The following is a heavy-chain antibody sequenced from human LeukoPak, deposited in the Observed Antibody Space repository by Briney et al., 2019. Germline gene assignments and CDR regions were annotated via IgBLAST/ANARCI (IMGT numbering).Heavy chain of an antibody. V-gene: IGHV3-53*04. CDR2: IYSGGST. J-gene: IGHJ6*02. CDR3: ARVMSDSSGWYPSYYYGMDV. D-gene: IGHD6-19*01. Sequence: GGSLRLSCAASGFTVSSNYMSWVCQAPGKGLEWVSVIYSGGSTYYADSVKGRFTISRHNSKNTLYLQMNSLRAEDTAVYYCARVMSDSSGWYPSYYYGMDVWGQGTTVTVSS. CDR1: GFTVSSNY.